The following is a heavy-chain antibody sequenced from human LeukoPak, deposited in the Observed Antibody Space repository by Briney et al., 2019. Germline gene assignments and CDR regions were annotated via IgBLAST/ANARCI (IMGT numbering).Heavy chain of an antibody. J-gene: IGHJ3*02. D-gene: IGHD5-24*01. CDR2: IYSGGST. CDR1: GFTVSSNY. CDR3: ARDKEISRAFDI. V-gene: IGHV3-53*05. Sequence: PGGSLRLSCAASGFTVSSNYMSWVRQAPGKGLEWVSVIYSGGSTYYADSVKGRFTISRDNSKNTLYLQMNSLRAEDMAVYYCARDKEISRAFDIWGQGTMVTVSS.